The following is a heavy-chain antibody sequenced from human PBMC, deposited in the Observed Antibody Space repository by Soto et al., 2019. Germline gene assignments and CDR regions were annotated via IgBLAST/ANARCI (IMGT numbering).Heavy chain of an antibody. CDR2: ISAYNGNT. V-gene: IGHV1-18*01. D-gene: IGHD3-22*01. J-gene: IGHJ3*02. Sequence: ASVKVSCKASGYTFTSYGISWVRQAPGQGLEWMGWISAYNGNTNYAQKLQGRVTMTTDTSTSTAYMELRSLRSDDTAVYYCASFIYDSSGYYDGAFDIWGQGTMVTVSS. CDR1: GYTFTSYG. CDR3: ASFIYDSSGYYDGAFDI.